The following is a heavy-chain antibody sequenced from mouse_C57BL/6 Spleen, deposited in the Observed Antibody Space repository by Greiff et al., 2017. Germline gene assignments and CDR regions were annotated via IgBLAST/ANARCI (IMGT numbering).Heavy chain of an antibody. J-gene: IGHJ2*01. CDR3: ATLDY. CDR2: IDPSAGST. Sequence: QVQLQQSGPELVKPGASVKLSCKASGYTFTSYDINWVKQRPGPGLEWIGWIDPSAGSTKYNEKFKDNATLTVDTSSITAYMELHSLTSDDAAVYFCATLDYWGQGTTRTVSS. CDR1: GYTFTSYD. V-gene: IGHV1-85*01.